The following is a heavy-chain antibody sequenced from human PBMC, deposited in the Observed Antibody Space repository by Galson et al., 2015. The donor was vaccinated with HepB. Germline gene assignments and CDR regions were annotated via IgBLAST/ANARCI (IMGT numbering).Heavy chain of an antibody. D-gene: IGHD6-6*01. CDR3: ARGTPSSSSSWNY. CDR1: GFTFSSYW. CDR2: IKQDGSEK. V-gene: IGHV3-7*03. J-gene: IGHJ4*02. Sequence: SLRLSCAASGFTFSSYWMSWVRQAPGKGLEWVANIKQDGSEKYYVDSVKGRFTISRDNAKNSLYLQMNSLRAEDTAVYYCARGTPSSSSSWNYWGQGTLVTVSS.